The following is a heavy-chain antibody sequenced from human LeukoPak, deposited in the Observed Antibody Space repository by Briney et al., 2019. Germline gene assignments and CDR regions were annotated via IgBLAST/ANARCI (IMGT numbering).Heavy chain of an antibody. V-gene: IGHV1-2*02. CDR1: GHTFTGYY. D-gene: IGHD3-3*01. Sequence: ASVKVSCKASGHTFTGYYMHWVRQAPGQGLEWMGWINPNSGGTNYAQDFHGRVTMTRDTSISTAYMELSRLRSDDTAVYYCAAFWSGYSDAFDIWGQGTMVTVSS. CDR3: AAFWSGYSDAFDI. J-gene: IGHJ3*02. CDR2: INPNSGGT.